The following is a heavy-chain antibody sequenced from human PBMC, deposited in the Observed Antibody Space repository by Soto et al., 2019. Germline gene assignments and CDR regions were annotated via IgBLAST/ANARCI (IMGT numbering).Heavy chain of an antibody. J-gene: IGHJ6*03. Sequence: GASVKGDCKAAGYSLTGDGSGWGRQENGQGLEWMGWISAYNGNTNYAQKLQGRVTMTTDTSTSTAYMELRSLRSDDTAVYYCARLHIVLMVYAPYYYYYYMDVWGKGTTVTVSS. CDR1: GYSLTGDG. CDR3: ARLHIVLMVYAPYYYYYYMDV. D-gene: IGHD2-8*01. CDR2: ISAYNGNT. V-gene: IGHV1-18*01.